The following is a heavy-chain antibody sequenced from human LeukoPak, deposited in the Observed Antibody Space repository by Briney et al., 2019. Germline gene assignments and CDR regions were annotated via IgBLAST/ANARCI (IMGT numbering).Heavy chain of an antibody. Sequence: ASVKVSCKASGYTFTDYFVHWVRQAPGQGLERMGWINPKTGGTNYAQKFQGRVTMTRDTSISTAYMELTRLTSDGTAVYYCARAYEYGWFDPWGQGTLVTVSS. CDR2: INPKTGGT. D-gene: IGHD3-16*01. CDR1: GYTFTDYF. V-gene: IGHV1-2*02. CDR3: ARAYEYGWFDP. J-gene: IGHJ5*02.